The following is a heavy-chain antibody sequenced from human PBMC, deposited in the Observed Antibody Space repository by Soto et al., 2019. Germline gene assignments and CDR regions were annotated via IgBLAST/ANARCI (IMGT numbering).Heavy chain of an antibody. CDR2: IYYSGST. V-gene: IGHV4-31*03. D-gene: IGHD2-2*01. Sequence: QVQLQESGPGLVKPSQTLSLTCTVSGGSISSGGYYWSWIRQHPGKGLEWIGYIYYSGSTYYNPSLKSRVTISVDTSKNQCALKLSSVTAADTAVYYCARGGSTSDSDAFDIWGQGTMVTVSS. CDR1: GGSISSGGYY. J-gene: IGHJ3*02. CDR3: ARGGSTSDSDAFDI.